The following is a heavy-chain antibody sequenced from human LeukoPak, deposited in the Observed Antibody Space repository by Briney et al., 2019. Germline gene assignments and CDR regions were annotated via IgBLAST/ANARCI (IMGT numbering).Heavy chain of an antibody. D-gene: IGHD4-17*01. J-gene: IGHJ4*02. Sequence: PGGSLRLSCAASGFTCSSYAMHWVRQAPGKGLEWVAVISYDGSNKYYADSVKGRFTISRDNSKNTLYLQMNSLRAEDTAVYYCARAMTTVTNLDYWGQGTLVTVSS. CDR2: ISYDGSNK. CDR3: ARAMTTVTNLDY. V-gene: IGHV3-30-3*01. CDR1: GFTCSSYA.